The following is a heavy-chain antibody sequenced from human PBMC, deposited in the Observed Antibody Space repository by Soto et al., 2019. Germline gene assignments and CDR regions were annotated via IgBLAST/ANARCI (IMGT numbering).Heavy chain of an antibody. CDR1: GFTFSSYG. CDR3: AKEREELVGYYGMDV. CDR2: ISYDGSNK. D-gene: IGHD2-8*02. J-gene: IGHJ6*01. Sequence: QVQLVESGGGVVQPGRSLRLSCAASGFTFSSYGMHWVRQAPGKGLEWVAVISYDGSNKYYADSVKGRFTISRDNSKNTLYLQMNSLRAEDTAVYYCAKEREELVGYYGMDVW. V-gene: IGHV3-30*18.